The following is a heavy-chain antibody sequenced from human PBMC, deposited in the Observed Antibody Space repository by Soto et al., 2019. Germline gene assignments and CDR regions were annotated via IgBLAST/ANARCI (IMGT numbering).Heavy chain of an antibody. CDR3: ARDISCSGGSCYDYYYYYGMDV. Sequence: QVQLVESGGGVVQPGRSLRLSCAASGFTFSSYGMHWVRQAPGKGLEWVAGIWYDGSNKYYADSVKGRFTISRDNSKNTRYLQMNSLRAEDTAVYYCARDISCSGGSCYDYYYYYGMDVWGQGTTVTVSS. J-gene: IGHJ6*02. CDR2: IWYDGSNK. D-gene: IGHD2-15*01. V-gene: IGHV3-33*01. CDR1: GFTFSSYG.